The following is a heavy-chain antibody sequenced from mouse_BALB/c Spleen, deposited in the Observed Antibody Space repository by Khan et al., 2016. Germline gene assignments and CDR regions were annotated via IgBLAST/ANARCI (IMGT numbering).Heavy chain of an antibody. CDR2: INPDSSTI. J-gene: IGHJ3*01. CDR3: ASLHCYGRFAY. V-gene: IGHV4-1*02. Sequence: EVKLLEAGGGLVQPGGSLKLSCAASGFDFSRYWMSWVRQAPGKGLEWIGEINPDSSTINYTPSLKDKFIISRDNAKNTLYLQMSNVRSEDTALCYSASLHCYGRFAYWGQGTLVTVSA. CDR1: GFDFSRYW. D-gene: IGHD1-2*01.